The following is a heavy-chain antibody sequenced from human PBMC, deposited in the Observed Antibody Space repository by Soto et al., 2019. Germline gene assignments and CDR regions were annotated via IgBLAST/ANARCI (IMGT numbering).Heavy chain of an antibody. Sequence: RASVKVSCKASGGTFSSYAISWVRQAPGQGLEWMGGIIPIFGTANYAQKFQGRVTITADESTSTAYMELSSLRSEDTAVYYCAREVGGSYDILTGYYRDYYGMDVWGQGTTVTVSS. CDR1: GGTFSSYA. D-gene: IGHD3-9*01. CDR2: IIPIFGTA. J-gene: IGHJ6*02. CDR3: AREVGGSYDILTGYYRDYYGMDV. V-gene: IGHV1-69*13.